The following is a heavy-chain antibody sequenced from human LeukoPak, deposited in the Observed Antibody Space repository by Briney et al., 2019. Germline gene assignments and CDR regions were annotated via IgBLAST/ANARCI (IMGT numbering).Heavy chain of an antibody. Sequence: ASVKVSCKASGYTFTGYYMHWVRQAPGQGLEWMGWINPKTGGTMSAQKFQGRVTMTRDTSISTAYMELSRLTSDDTAVYYCTRVRQYYYDTSGYYVSAFDIWGQGTMVTVSS. CDR2: INPKTGGT. CDR3: TRVRQYYYDTSGYYVSAFDI. V-gene: IGHV1-2*02. D-gene: IGHD3-22*01. J-gene: IGHJ3*02. CDR1: GYTFTGYY.